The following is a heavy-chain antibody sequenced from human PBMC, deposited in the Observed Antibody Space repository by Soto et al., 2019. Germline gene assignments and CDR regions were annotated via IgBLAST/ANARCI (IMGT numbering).Heavy chain of an antibody. CDR1: GFTFSSYG. CDR2: IWYDGSNK. Sequence: HPGGSLRLSCAASGFTFSSYGMHWVRQAPGKGLEWVAVIWYDGSNKYYADSVKGRFTIPRDNSKNTLYLQMNSLRAEDTAVYYCARDLRPSGDHVPIRYYYYGMDVWGQGTTVTVSS. CDR3: ARDLRPSGDHVPIRYYYYGMDV. J-gene: IGHJ6*02. V-gene: IGHV3-33*01. D-gene: IGHD7-27*01.